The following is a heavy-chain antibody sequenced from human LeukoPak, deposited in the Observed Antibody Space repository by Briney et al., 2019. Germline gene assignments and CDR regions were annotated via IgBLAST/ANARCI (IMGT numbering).Heavy chain of an antibody. Sequence: SETLSLTCAVSGGSISSSYWWSWIRQPPGKGLEWIGSIYYSGSTYYNPSLKSRVTISVDTSKNQFSLKLSSVTAADTAVYYCARHRRGVDIVATINWFDPWGQGTLVTVSS. D-gene: IGHD5-12*01. V-gene: IGHV4-39*01. CDR2: IYYSGST. CDR3: ARHRRGVDIVATINWFDP. CDR1: GGSISSSYW. J-gene: IGHJ5*02.